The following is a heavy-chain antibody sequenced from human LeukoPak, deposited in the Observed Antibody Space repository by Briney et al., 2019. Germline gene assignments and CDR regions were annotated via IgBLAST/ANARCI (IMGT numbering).Heavy chain of an antibody. CDR1: GYSFTSYW. CDR3: ARPSRYYDILTGYYKVDAFDI. CDR2: IYPGDSDT. J-gene: IGHJ3*02. D-gene: IGHD3-9*01. Sequence: GESLKISCKGSGYSFTSYWIGWVRQMPGKGLEWMGIIYPGDSDTRYSPSSQGQVTISADKSISTAYLQWSSLKASDTAMYYCARPSRYYDILTGYYKVDAFDIWGQGTMVTVSS. V-gene: IGHV5-51*01.